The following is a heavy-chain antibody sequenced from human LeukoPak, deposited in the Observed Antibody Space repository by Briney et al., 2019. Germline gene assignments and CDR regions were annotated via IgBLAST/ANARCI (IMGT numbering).Heavy chain of an antibody. J-gene: IGHJ3*02. CDR3: ARTPAFGGYIWRAFDI. CDR1: GGSISSYY. Sequence: PSETLSLTCTVSGGSISSYYWSWIRQPPGKGLEWIGYIYYSGSTNYNPSLKSRVTISVDTSKNQFSLKLYSVTAADTAVYYCARTPAFGGYIWRAFDIWGQGTMVTVSS. D-gene: IGHD3-3*01. V-gene: IGHV4-59*08. CDR2: IYYSGST.